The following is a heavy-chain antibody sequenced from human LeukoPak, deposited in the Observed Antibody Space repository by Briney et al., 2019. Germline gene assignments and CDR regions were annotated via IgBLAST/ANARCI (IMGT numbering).Heavy chain of an antibody. CDR1: GFTFDDYA. J-gene: IGHJ5*02. Sequence: GRSLRHSCAASGFTFDDYAMHWVRQAPGKGLEWVSGISWNSGSTGYADSVKGRFTISRDNAKNSLYLQMNSLRAEDTALYYCAKGLFGVVIRGNWFDPWGQGTLVTASS. CDR3: AKGLFGVVIRGNWFDP. CDR2: ISWNSGST. D-gene: IGHD3-3*01. V-gene: IGHV3-9*01.